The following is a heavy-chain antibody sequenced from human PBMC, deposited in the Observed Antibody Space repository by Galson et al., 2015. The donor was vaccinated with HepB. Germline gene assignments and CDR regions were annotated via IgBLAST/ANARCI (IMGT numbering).Heavy chain of an antibody. J-gene: IGHJ6*03. Sequence: SLRLSCAASGFTLTGYVMSWVRQAPGKGLEWVSDISSSGGSTYYADSVQGRFIISRDNSKNTLFLQMTSLRAEDTAVYYCAKGVSSSFYYYMDVWGKGTTVTVSS. CDR3: AKGVSSSFYYYMDV. CDR1: GFTLTGYV. D-gene: IGHD6-6*01. V-gene: IGHV3-23*01. CDR2: ISSSGGST.